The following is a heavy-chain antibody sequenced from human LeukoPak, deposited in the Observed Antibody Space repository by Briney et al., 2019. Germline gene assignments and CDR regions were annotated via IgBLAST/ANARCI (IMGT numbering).Heavy chain of an antibody. CDR2: IYYSGST. V-gene: IGHV4-39*01. CDR1: GDSISRSSYY. Sequence: SETLSLTCTVSGDSISRSSYYWGWIRQPPGRGLEWVGSIYYSGSTYYTPSLKSRVTISVDTSKNQFSLKLSSVTAAVTAVYYCTRLTLWYYDSGGTNDYWGQGTLVTVSS. CDR3: TRLTLWYYDSGGTNDY. D-gene: IGHD3-22*01. J-gene: IGHJ4*02.